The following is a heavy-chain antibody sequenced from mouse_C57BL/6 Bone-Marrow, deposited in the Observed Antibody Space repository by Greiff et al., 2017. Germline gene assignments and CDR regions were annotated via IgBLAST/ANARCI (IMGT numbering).Heavy chain of an antibody. V-gene: IGHV14-4*01. J-gene: IGHJ2*01. CDR2: IDPANGDT. Sequence: VQLQQSGAELVRPGASVKLSCTASGFNIQDDYMHWVKQRPEQGLEWIGWIDPANGDTEYASKFQGKATITADTSSNTAYLQLSSLTSEDTAVYYCTTGLYYGSSYVGYWGQGTTLTVSS. CDR3: TTGLYYGSSYVGY. D-gene: IGHD1-1*01. CDR1: GFNIQDDY.